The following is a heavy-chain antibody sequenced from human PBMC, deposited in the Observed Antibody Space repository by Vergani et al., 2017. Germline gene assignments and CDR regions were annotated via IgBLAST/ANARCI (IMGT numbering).Heavy chain of an antibody. Sequence: QVQLVESGGGVVQPGRSLRLSCAASGFTFSSYGMHWVRQAPGKGLEWVAVIWYDGSNKYYADSVKGRFTISRDNSKNTLYLQMNSLRAEDTAVYYCAKGPGRGRDYIAVAGTLDYWGQGTLVTVSS. CDR1: GFTFSSYG. J-gene: IGHJ4*02. V-gene: IGHV3-33*06. D-gene: IGHD6-19*01. CDR3: AKGPGRGRDYIAVAGTLDY. CDR2: IWYDGSNK.